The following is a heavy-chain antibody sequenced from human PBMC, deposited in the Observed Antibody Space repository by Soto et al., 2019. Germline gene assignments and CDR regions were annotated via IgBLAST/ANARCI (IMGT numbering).Heavy chain of an antibody. Sequence: SVKVSCKTSGFTFSKSSVQWMRQARGQRLEWIGWVVVGSDNTRYAQNFQDRVTITRDMSTSTSYMELSSLTSEDTAVYFCGAKINDYGDFNPWGQGTPVTVS. V-gene: IGHV1-58*01. CDR1: GFTFSKSS. J-gene: IGHJ5*02. CDR2: VVVGSDNT. CDR3: GAKINDYGDFNP. D-gene: IGHD4-17*01.